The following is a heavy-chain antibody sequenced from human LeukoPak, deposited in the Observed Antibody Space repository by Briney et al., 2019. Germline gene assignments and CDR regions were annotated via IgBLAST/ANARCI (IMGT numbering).Heavy chain of an antibody. CDR1: GYTFTSYG. CDR3: ARDEARYSSGYYPDWFDP. Sequence: ASVKVSCKASGYTFTSYGISWVRQAPGQGLEWMGWISGYNGNTHYAHNLQGRVTMTTDTSTSTAYMELRSLRSDDTAVYYCARDEARYSSGYYPDWFDPWGQGTLVTVSS. CDR2: ISGYNGNT. D-gene: IGHD3-22*01. V-gene: IGHV1-18*01. J-gene: IGHJ5*02.